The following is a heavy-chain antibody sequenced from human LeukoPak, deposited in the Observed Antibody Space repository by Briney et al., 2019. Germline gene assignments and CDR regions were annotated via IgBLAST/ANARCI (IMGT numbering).Heavy chain of an antibody. Sequence: KPSETLSLTCIVSGGSISSYYWSWIRQPPGKGLEWIGYIYYSGSTNYNPSLKSRVTISVDTSKNQFSLKLSSVTAADTAVYYCARTGIAVAGKGGVNWFDPWGQGTLVTVSS. CDR3: ARTGIAVAGKGGVNWFDP. J-gene: IGHJ5*02. V-gene: IGHV4-59*08. CDR1: GGSISSYY. D-gene: IGHD6-19*01. CDR2: IYYSGST.